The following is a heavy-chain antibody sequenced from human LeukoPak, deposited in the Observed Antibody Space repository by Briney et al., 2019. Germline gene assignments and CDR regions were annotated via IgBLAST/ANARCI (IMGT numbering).Heavy chain of an antibody. V-gene: IGHV1-69*01. CDR2: IIPIFGTA. CDR3: ARSPLEWFSRVNMEYYYYVDV. D-gene: IGHD3-3*01. J-gene: IGHJ6*03. Sequence: SVKVSCKASGGTFSSYAISWVRQAPGQGLEWMGGIIPIFGTANYAQKFQGRVTITADESTSTAYMELSSLRSEDTAVYYCARSPLEWFSRVNMEYYYYVDVWGKGTTVTVSS. CDR1: GGTFSSYA.